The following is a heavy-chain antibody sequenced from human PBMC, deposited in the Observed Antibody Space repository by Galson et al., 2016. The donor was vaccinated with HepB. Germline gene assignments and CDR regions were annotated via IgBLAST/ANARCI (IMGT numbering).Heavy chain of an antibody. V-gene: IGHV3-30-3*01. D-gene: IGHD3-22*01. CDR3: AREVHTSGYCGNFDI. Sequence: SLRLSCAASGLPFDNTIIHWVRQAPGKGLEWVTAISFDEISRYYADSVKGRFTISRDSSTNTVFVQMRSLRPDDTAVYFCAREVHTSGYCGNFDIWGQGTMVTVSA. CDR2: ISFDEISR. J-gene: IGHJ3*02. CDR1: GLPFDNTI.